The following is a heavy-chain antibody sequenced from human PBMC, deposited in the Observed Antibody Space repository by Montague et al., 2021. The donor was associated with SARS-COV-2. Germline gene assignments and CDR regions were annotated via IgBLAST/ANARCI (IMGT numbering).Heavy chain of an antibody. Sequence: SETLSLTCTVSGDSIDSGDWWSWVRQAPGRGLEFIGEIHHSGGTNYNPSLRSRVTMSVDKSKNQFSLSLSSVTAADTVVYYCARVPLVGPTAGTSDYWGLGTLVAVSS. V-gene: IGHV4-4*02. CDR3: ARVPLVGPTAGTSDY. J-gene: IGHJ4*02. CDR1: GDSIDSGDW. CDR2: IHHSGGT. D-gene: IGHD1-1*01.